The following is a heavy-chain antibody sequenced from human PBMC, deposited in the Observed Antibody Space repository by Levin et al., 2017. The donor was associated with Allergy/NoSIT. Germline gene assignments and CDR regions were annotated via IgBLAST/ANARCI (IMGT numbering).Heavy chain of an antibody. V-gene: IGHV4-34*01. CDR2: INHSGST. CDR1: GGSFSGYY. Sequence: KASETLSLTCAVYGGSFSGYYWSWIRQPPGKGLEWIGEINHSGSTNYNPSLKSRVTISVDTSKNQFSLKLSSVTAADTAVYYCARGLKWEQQEKYYFDYWGQGTLVTVSS. CDR3: ARGLKWEQQEKYYFDY. J-gene: IGHJ4*02. D-gene: IGHD1-26*01.